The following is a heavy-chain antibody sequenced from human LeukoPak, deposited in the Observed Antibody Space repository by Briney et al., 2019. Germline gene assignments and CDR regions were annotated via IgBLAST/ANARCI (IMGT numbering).Heavy chain of an antibody. Sequence: GGSLRLSCAASGFTFSSYAMSWVRQAPGKGLEWVSAISGSGGSTYYADSVKGRFTISRDNSKNTLYLQMNSLRAEDTAVYYCARTPRYSSGTSCYAGYFDYWGQGTLVTVSS. V-gene: IGHV3-23*01. CDR1: GFTFSSYA. D-gene: IGHD2-2*01. CDR2: ISGSGGST. CDR3: ARTPRYSSGTSCYAGYFDY. J-gene: IGHJ4*02.